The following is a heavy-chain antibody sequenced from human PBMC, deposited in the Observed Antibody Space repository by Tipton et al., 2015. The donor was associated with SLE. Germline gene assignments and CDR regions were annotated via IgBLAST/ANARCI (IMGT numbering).Heavy chain of an antibody. V-gene: IGHV4-59*11. Sequence: TLSLTCTISGDSMKSHYWSWVRQPPGKGLEWIGYIYHSGSANYNPSLKSRVTISIDMSKNHFFLTLRSVTAADTAVYFCARGPHWVYFDYWGQGTLVTVSS. CDR2: IYHSGSA. CDR1: GDSMKSHY. CDR3: ARGPHWVYFDY. D-gene: IGHD7-27*01. J-gene: IGHJ4*02.